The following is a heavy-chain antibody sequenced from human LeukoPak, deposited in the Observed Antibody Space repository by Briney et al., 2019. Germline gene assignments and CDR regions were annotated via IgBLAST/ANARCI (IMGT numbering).Heavy chain of an antibody. Sequence: GESLKISCKGSGYSFTNYWIGWVRQMPGKGLEWMGIIYPGDSDTRYSPSFQGQVTISADKSITTAYLQWSSLQASDTAMYDCARQADYNVLTGYHKGHLDYWGQGTLVTVSS. CDR2: IYPGDSDT. V-gene: IGHV5-51*01. CDR3: ARQADYNVLTGYHKGHLDY. D-gene: IGHD3-9*01. CDR1: GYSFTNYW. J-gene: IGHJ4*02.